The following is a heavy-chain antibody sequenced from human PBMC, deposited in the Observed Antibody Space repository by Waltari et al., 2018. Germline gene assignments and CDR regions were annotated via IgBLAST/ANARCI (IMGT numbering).Heavy chain of an antibody. J-gene: IGHJ3*02. D-gene: IGHD5-12*01. Sequence: QVQLVESGGGVVQPGRSLRLSCAASGFTFSSYGMHWVRQAPGKGLEWVAVIWYDGSNKYYADSVKGRFTISRDNSKNTLYLQMNSLRAEDTAVYYCARRMEMATINDAFDIWGQGTMVTVSS. CDR3: ARRMEMATINDAFDI. V-gene: IGHV3-33*01. CDR2: IWYDGSNK. CDR1: GFTFSSYG.